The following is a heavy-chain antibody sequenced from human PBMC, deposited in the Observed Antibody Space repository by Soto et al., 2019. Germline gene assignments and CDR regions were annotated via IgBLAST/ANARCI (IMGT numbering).Heavy chain of an antibody. D-gene: IGHD2-15*01. J-gene: IGHJ6*02. CDR1: GFAFSNYA. CDR3: ASAVRGCSGGSFYLAPNYYYYGMDV. Sequence: PGGSLRLSCAASGFAFSNYAISWVRQAPEKGLEWVSDISGSGGLRHYADSVKGRFTISRDNSKNTLYLQMNSLRAEDTAVYYCASAVRGCSGGSFYLAPNYYYYGMDVWGQGTKVTVSS. CDR2: ISGSGGLR. V-gene: IGHV3-23*01.